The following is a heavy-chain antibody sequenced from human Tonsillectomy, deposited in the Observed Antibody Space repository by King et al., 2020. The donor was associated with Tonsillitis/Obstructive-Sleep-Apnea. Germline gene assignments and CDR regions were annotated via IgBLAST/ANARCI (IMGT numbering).Heavy chain of an antibody. CDR2: ISYDGSFK. J-gene: IGHJ6*02. CDR3: ATAFRSTDDSNYGMDV. Sequence: VQLVVSGGGVVQPGRSLRLSCAASGFTFSSYVMHWVRQAPGKGLEWMAVISYDGSFKYYADSVKGRFTISRDNSKNTLYLQMNSLGTEDTAVYYCATAFRSTDDSNYGMDVWGQGTPVTVSS. CDR1: GFTFSSYV. V-gene: IGHV3-30*01. D-gene: IGHD3-22*01.